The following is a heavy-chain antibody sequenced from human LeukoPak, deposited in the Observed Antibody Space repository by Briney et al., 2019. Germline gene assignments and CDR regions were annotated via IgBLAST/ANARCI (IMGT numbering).Heavy chain of an antibody. Sequence: GESPKISCKGSGYSFTNYWIGWVRQMPGKGLEWMGIIYPGDSDTRYSPSFQGQVTISADKSIRTAYLQWSSLKASDTAMYFCARRGSCINGVWEHFDYWGQGTLVTVSS. J-gene: IGHJ4*02. CDR1: GYSFTNYW. V-gene: IGHV5-51*01. CDR3: ARRGSCINGVWEHFDY. CDR2: IYPGDSDT. D-gene: IGHD2-8*01.